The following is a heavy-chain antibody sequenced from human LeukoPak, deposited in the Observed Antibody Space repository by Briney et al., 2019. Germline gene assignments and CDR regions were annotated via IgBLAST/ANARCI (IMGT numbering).Heavy chain of an antibody. CDR1: GFTFSSYA. CDR2: ISSNGGST. J-gene: IGHJ4*02. V-gene: IGHV3-64D*06. D-gene: IGHD3-16*01. Sequence: GGSLRLSCSASGFTFSSYAMHWVRQAPGKGLEYVSTISSNGGSTYYADSVKGRFTISRDDSRNTLYLRMSSLRAEDTAVYYCVKEGDYGYYFDYWGQETLVTVSS. CDR3: VKEGDYGYYFDY.